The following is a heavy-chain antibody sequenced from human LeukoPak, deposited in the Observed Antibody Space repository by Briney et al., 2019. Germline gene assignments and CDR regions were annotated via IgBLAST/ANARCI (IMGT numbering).Heavy chain of an antibody. CDR1: GGSISSYY. CDR2: IYYSGST. D-gene: IGHD1-7*01. J-gene: IGHJ5*02. Sequence: SETLSLTCTVSGGSISSYYWSWIRQPPGKGVEWIGYIYYSGSTNYNPSLKSRVTISVDTSKNQFSLKLSSVTAADTAVYYCARVVWNYWFDPWGQGTLVTVSS. V-gene: IGHV4-59*01. CDR3: ARVVWNYWFDP.